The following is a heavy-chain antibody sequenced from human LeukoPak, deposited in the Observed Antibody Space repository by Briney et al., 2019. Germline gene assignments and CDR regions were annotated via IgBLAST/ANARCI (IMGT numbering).Heavy chain of an antibody. CDR1: GDSVTGYY. Sequence: PSETLSLTCTVFGDSVTGYYLNWVRQPPGKGLEWIGHIYKIGTTNYNPSLKSRLTISADTSKNQFSLKLRSGTAADTAVYYCVIGVGWQPDYWGQGALVTVSS. CDR2: IYKIGTT. J-gene: IGHJ4*01. D-gene: IGHD2-15*01. CDR3: VIGVGWQPDY. V-gene: IGHV4-4*09.